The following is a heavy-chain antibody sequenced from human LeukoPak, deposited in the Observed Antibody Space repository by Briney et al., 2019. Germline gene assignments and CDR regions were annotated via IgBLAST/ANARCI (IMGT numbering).Heavy chain of an antibody. J-gene: IGHJ4*02. CDR3: ARDGSWGWAQYDH. V-gene: IGHV3-53*01. D-gene: IGHD5-24*01. Sequence: GGSLRLSCAVSGFSVTNNYMSWVRQAPGKGLEWVSVFYVGGATYYADSVKGRFTISRDNSENTLYLQMKSLRAEDTAVYYCARDGSWGWAQYDHWGQGILVTVSS. CDR1: GFSVTNNY. CDR2: FYVGGAT.